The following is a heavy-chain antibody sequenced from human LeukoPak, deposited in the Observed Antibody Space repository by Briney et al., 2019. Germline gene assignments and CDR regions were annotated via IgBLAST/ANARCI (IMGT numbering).Heavy chain of an antibody. CDR1: GFTFDDYA. CDR3: AKPGYSSSYFDY. Sequence: GGSLRLSCAASGFTFDDYAMHWVRQAPRKGLEWVSGISWNSGSIGYADSVKGRFTISRDNAKNSLYLQMNSLRAEDTALYYCAKPGYSSSYFDYWGQGTLVTVSS. J-gene: IGHJ4*02. CDR2: ISWNSGSI. V-gene: IGHV3-9*01. D-gene: IGHD6-13*01.